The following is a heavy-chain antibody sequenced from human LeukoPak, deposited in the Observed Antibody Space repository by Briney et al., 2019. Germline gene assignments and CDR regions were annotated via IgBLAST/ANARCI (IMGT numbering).Heavy chain of an antibody. J-gene: IGHJ4*02. CDR1: GFTFSSYA. V-gene: IGHV3-23*01. Sequence: GGSLRLSCAASGFTFSSYAMSWVRQAPGKGLEWVSAISGSGGSTYYADSVKGRFTISRDNSKNTLYLQMNSLRAEDTAVYYCAKDTSKPYYYDSSGYYSIDYWGQGTLVTVSS. D-gene: IGHD3-22*01. CDR3: AKDTSKPYYYDSSGYYSIDY. CDR2: ISGSGGST.